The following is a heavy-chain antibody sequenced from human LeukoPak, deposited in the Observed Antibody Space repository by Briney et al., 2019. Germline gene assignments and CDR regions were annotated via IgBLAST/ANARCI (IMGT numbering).Heavy chain of an antibody. CDR1: GGPIRSYY. V-gene: IGHV4-59*08. CDR2: IYYSGST. J-gene: IGHJ4*02. D-gene: IGHD5-24*01. Sequence: SETLSLTCTVSGGPIRSYYWRWIRQPPGKGLEWIGYIYYSGSTNYNPSLKSRVTISVDTSKNQFSLKLSSLTAADTAVYYCARRSAEGYNYGYFDYWGQGTLVTVSS. CDR3: ARRSAEGYNYGYFDY.